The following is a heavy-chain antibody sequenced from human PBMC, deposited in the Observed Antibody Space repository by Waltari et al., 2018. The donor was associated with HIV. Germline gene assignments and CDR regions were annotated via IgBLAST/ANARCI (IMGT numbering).Heavy chain of an antibody. V-gene: IGHV4-61*02. CDR2: IYTSGST. J-gene: IGHJ4*02. CDR3: ARAEGGNSGVHFDY. Sequence: QVQLQEPVPGLVKPSQTLSLTCTVSGGSISSGSFYWNWIRQPAGKGLEWIGRIYTSGSTKYNPSLKSRVTISVDTSKNQFSLKLNSVTAADTAVYYCARAEGGNSGVHFDYWGQGTLVTVSS. CDR1: GGSISSGSFY. D-gene: IGHD2-21*02.